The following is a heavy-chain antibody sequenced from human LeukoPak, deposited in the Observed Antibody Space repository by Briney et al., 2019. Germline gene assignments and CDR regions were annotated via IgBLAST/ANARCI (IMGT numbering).Heavy chain of an antibody. CDR1: GGSISSSSYY. D-gene: IGHD2-8*01. CDR2: IYYSGST. Sequence: SETLSLTCTVSGGSISSSSYYWGWIRQPPGKGLEWFGSIYYSGSTYYNPSLKSRVTISVDTSKNQFSLKLSSVTAADTAVYYCSGYCTNGVCYTGGYWGQGTLVTVSS. V-gene: IGHV4-39*01. CDR3: SGYCTNGVCYTGGY. J-gene: IGHJ4*02.